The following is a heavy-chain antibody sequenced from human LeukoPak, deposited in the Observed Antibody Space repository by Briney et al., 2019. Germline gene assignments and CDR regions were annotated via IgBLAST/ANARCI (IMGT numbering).Heavy chain of an antibody. J-gene: IGHJ4*02. D-gene: IGHD6-19*01. V-gene: IGHV4-34*01. CDR3: ARPSSAY. CDR1: GGSFSGYY. CDR2: INHSGST. Sequence: SETLSLTCAVYGGSFSGYYWSWIRQPPGKGLEWIGEINHSGSTNYNPSLKSRVTISVDTSKNQFSLKLSSVTAADTAVYYCARPSSAYWGQGTLATVSS.